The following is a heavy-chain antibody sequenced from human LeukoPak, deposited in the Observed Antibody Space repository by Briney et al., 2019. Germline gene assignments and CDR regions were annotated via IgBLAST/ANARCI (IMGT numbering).Heavy chain of an antibody. CDR3: ARILEARSQGAFDL. D-gene: IGHD1-26*01. CDR2: IFHSGST. V-gene: IGHV4-59*01. CDR1: GGSISTYY. Sequence: SETPSPTCTVSGGSISTYYWNWIRQSPGKGLEWIGHIFHSGSTNYNPSLKSRVTISVDTSKKQFSLNLSSVIAADTAVSYCARILEARSQGAFDLWGQGTMVTASS. J-gene: IGHJ3*01.